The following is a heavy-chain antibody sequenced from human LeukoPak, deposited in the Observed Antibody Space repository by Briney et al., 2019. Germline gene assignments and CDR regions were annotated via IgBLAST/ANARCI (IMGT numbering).Heavy chain of an antibody. J-gene: IGHJ6*03. CDR3: AKDGQDIVVVPAAVIPDQYYYYYYMDV. D-gene: IGHD2-2*01. V-gene: IGHV3-30*02. CDR1: GFTFSSYG. Sequence: GGSLRLSCAASGFTFSSYGMHWVRQAPGKGLEWVAFIRYDGSNKYYADSVKCRFTISRDNSKNTLYLQMNSLRAEDTAVYYCAKDGQDIVVVPAAVIPDQYYYYYYMDVWGKGTTVTVSS. CDR2: IRYDGSNK.